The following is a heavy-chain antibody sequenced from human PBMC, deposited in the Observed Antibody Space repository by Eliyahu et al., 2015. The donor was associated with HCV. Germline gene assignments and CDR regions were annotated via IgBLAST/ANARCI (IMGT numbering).Heavy chain of an antibody. CDR2: ITKSGGET. CDR3: AKAQGYCSGRDCWWFDY. V-gene: IGHV3-23*01. J-gene: IGHJ4*02. CDR1: GFSFSLYG. D-gene: IGHD2-15*01. Sequence: EVQLLESGGGLVQPGGSLRLSCAASGFSFSLYGMTWVRQVPGKGLEWVSVITKSGGETYYADSVKGRFTISRDNSKNTVFLQMNSLRAEDTAIYYCAKAQGYCSGRDCWWFDYWGQGTLVTVSS.